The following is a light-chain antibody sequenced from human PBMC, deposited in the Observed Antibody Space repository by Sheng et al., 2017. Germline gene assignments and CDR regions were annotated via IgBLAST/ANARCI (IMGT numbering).Light chain of an antibody. Sequence: DIVMTQSPLSLPVTPGEAASISCRSSQSLLDRNGRNYLDWYLQKPGQSPQLLIYLGSNRASGVPDRFSGSGSGTDFTLKISRVEAEDVGVYYCMQALQTPRTFGQGT. CDR1: QSLLDRNGRNY. J-gene: IGKJ2*01. CDR3: MQALQTPRT. CDR2: LGS. V-gene: IGKV2-28*01.